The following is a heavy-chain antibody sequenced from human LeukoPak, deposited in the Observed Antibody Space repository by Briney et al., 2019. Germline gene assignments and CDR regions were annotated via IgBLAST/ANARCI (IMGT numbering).Heavy chain of an antibody. D-gene: IGHD2-21*02. V-gene: IGHV3-74*01. Sequence: GGSLRLSCAASGFTFSSYWMHWVRQAPGKGLVWVSRINSDGSSTSYADSVKGRFTISRDNAKNTLYLQMNSLRAEDTAVYYCAREFWPPVVVTAIWWFDPWGQGTLVTVSS. CDR2: INSDGSST. CDR1: GFTFSSYW. CDR3: AREFWPPVVVTAIWWFDP. J-gene: IGHJ5*02.